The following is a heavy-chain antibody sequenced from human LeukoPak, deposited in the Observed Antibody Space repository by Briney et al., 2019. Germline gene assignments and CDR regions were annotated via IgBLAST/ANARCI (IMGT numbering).Heavy chain of an antibody. D-gene: IGHD3-16*01. CDR1: GFTFSSYA. CDR3: ARGGVYFDY. V-gene: IGHV3-30*04. CDR2: ISYDGSNK. Sequence: GGSLRLSCAASGFTFSSYAMHWVRQAPGKGLEWVAVISYDGSNKYHADSVKGRFTISRDNAKNSLYPQMTSLRAEDTAVYYCARGGVYFDYWGQGTLVTVSS. J-gene: IGHJ4*02.